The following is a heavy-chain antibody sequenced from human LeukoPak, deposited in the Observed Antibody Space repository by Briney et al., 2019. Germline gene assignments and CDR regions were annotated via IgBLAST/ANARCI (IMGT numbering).Heavy chain of an antibody. J-gene: IGHJ4*02. CDR1: GYTFTSYY. D-gene: IGHD1-26*01. CDR3: ARDHSIVGATSRYLNY. V-gene: IGHV1-46*01. Sequence: ASVKVSCKASGYTFTSYYMHWVRQAPGQGLEWMGIINPSGGSTSYAQKFQGRVTMTRDTSTSTAYMELSSLRSEDTAVYYCARDHSIVGATSRYLNYWGQGTLVTVSS. CDR2: INPSGGST.